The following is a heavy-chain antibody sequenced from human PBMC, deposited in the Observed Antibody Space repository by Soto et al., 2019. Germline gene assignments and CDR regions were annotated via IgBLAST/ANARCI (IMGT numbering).Heavy chain of an antibody. V-gene: IGHV3-30-3*01. CDR1: GFTFGGYV. D-gene: IGHD3-3*01. Sequence: PVGSLRLSCAASGFTFGGYVMHWVRQAPGKGLEWVAHISYDGNNKYYADSVKGRFTISRDNFKNTLYLQMSSLRTDDTAVYYCARDGLHITILPHGDSRGHGKLVTVSS. CDR2: ISYDGNNK. J-gene: IGHJ5*01. CDR3: ARDGLHITILPHGDS.